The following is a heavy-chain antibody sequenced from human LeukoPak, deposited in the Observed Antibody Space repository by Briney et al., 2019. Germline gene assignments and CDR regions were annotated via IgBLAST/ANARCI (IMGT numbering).Heavy chain of an antibody. CDR1: GFTVSSNY. D-gene: IGHD5-12*01. CDR3: ARGGSGYATGTYYYYYGMDV. V-gene: IGHV3-53*04. J-gene: IGHJ6*02. Sequence: GRSLRLSCAASGFTVSSNYMSWVRQAPGKGLEWVSVIYSGGSTYYADSVKGRFTISRHNSKNTLYLQMNSLRAEDTAVYYCARGGSGYATGTYYYYYGMDVWGQGTTVTVSS. CDR2: IYSGGST.